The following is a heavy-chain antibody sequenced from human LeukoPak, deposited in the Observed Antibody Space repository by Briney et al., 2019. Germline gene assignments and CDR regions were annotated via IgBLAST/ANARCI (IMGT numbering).Heavy chain of an antibody. D-gene: IGHD3-10*01. J-gene: IGHJ5*02. CDR2: IIPIFGTA. CDR1: GGTFSSYA. CDR3: ARDLGWFGELFGWFDP. V-gene: IGHV1-69*13. Sequence: SVKVSCKASGGTFSSYAISWVRQAPGQGLEWMGGIIPIFGTANYAQKFQGRVAITADESTSTAYMELSSLRSEDTAVYYCARDLGWFGELFGWFDPWGQGTLVTVSS.